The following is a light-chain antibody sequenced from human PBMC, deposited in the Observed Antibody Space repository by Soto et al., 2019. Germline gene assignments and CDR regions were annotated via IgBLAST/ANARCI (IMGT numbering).Light chain of an antibody. J-gene: IGKJ2*03. V-gene: IGKV3-20*01. CDR3: QQYGSSPGYS. CDR2: GTS. Sequence: EIVLTQSPGTLSLSPGERATLSCRASQSVTSTYLTWYQQKPGQAPGLLIHGTSNRATGIPDRFSGSGSGTDFTLTISRLEPEDFAVYYCQQYGSSPGYSFGQGTKLEIK. CDR1: QSVTSTY.